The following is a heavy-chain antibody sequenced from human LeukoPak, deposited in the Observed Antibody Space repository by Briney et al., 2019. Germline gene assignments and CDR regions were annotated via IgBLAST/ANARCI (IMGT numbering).Heavy chain of an antibody. Sequence: SETLSLTCTVSGGSISSYYWSWIRQPPGKGLEWIGYVYYSGSTDYNPSLKSRVTISVDTSKNQFSLKVSSVTAADTTVYYCARHAPMTTYDYWGQGTLVTVSS. CDR3: ARHAPMTTYDY. D-gene: IGHD4-17*01. V-gene: IGHV4-59*08. CDR2: VYYSGST. J-gene: IGHJ4*02. CDR1: GGSISSYY.